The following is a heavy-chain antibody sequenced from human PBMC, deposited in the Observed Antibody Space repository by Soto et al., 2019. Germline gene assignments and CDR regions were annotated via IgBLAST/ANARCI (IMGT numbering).Heavy chain of an antibody. CDR3: ARGDFWSGFLFDY. CDR1: GGSISSSSYY. D-gene: IGHD3-3*01. Sequence: SETLSLTCTVSGGSISSSSYYWGWIRQPPGKGLEWIGSIYYSGSTYYNPSLKSRVTISVDTSKNQFSLKLSSVTAADTAVYYCARGDFWSGFLFDYWGQGTLVTVSS. CDR2: IYYSGST. J-gene: IGHJ4*02. V-gene: IGHV4-39*07.